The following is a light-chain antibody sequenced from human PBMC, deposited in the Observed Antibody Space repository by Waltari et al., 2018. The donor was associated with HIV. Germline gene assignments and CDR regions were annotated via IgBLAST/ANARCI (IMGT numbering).Light chain of an antibody. Sequence: ETLLTHPPGTLPFSPGERATFPCRASQCVSSNHLDTYQQQPRQAPRLLVYDATSTATCIRDRFSSSWTGTNCILAIDGLEAEDFAVYCNQQYANSRGTFGQRNRVEIK. J-gene: IGKJ1*01. CDR1: QCVSSNH. CDR3: QQYANSRGT. CDR2: DAT. V-gene: IGKV3-20*01.